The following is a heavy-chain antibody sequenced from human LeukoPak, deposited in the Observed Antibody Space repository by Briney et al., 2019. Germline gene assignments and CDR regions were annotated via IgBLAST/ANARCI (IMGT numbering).Heavy chain of an antibody. CDR1: GFTFSSYS. J-gene: IGHJ4*02. Sequence: GGSLRLSCAASGFTFSSYSMNWVRQAPGKGLEWVSSISSSSSYIYYADSVKGRFTIPRDNAKNSLYLQMNSLRAEDTAVYYCASPDYGDSFFDYWGQGTLVTVSS. CDR3: ASPDYGDSFFDY. D-gene: IGHD4-17*01. V-gene: IGHV3-21*01. CDR2: ISSSSSYI.